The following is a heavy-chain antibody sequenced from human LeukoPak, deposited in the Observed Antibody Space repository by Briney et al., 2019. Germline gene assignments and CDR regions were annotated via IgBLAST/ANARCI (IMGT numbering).Heavy chain of an antibody. CDR1: GFTFSSYS. V-gene: IGHV3-21*01. Sequence: GGSLRLSCAASGFTFSSYSMNWVRQAPGKGLEWVSSISSSSSYIYYADSVKGRFTISRDNAKNSLYLQMNSLRAEDTAVYYCARDSLHAVAATLDYWGQGTLVTVSS. CDR3: ARDSLHAVAATLDY. D-gene: IGHD2-15*01. J-gene: IGHJ4*02. CDR2: ISSSSSYI.